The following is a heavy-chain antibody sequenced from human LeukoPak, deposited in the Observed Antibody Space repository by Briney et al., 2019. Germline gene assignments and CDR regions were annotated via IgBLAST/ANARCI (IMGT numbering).Heavy chain of an antibody. CDR1: GGSISSYY. D-gene: IGHD2-21*01. V-gene: IGHV4-59*08. CDR3: ARFAHDAFDI. CDR2: IYYSGST. Sequence: SETLSLTCTVSGGSISSYYWSWIRQPPGKGLEWIGDIYYSGSTNYNPSPKSRVTISVKTSKNKFSLKLSSVTAADTAVYYCARFAHDAFDIWGQGTMVTVSS. J-gene: IGHJ3*02.